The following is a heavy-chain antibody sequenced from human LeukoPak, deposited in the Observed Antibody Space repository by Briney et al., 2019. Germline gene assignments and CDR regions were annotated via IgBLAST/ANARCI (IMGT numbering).Heavy chain of an antibody. CDR3: ATGRSGWYYFDY. D-gene: IGHD6-19*01. V-gene: IGHV6-1*01. CDR2: TYYRSKWYN. Sequence: SQTLSLTCAISGDSVSSNSAAWNWIRQSPSRGLEWLGRTYYRSKWYNDYAVSVKSRITINPDTSKNQFSLRLDSVSPKDTAVYYSATGRSGWYYFDYWGQGRLVTASS. J-gene: IGHJ4*02. CDR1: GDSVSSNSAA.